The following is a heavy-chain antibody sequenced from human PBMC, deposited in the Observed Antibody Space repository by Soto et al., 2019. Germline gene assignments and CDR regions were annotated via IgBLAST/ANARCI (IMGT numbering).Heavy chain of an antibody. CDR2: ILYSGTT. D-gene: IGHD2-8*01. CDR1: GGSISSGDYY. V-gene: IGHV4-30-4*01. J-gene: IGHJ4*02. CDR3: ARNGALDY. Sequence: QVQLQESGPGLVKPAQTLSLTCTVSGGSISSGDYYWSWIRQPPGKGLEWIGYILYSGTTNYNPSLESRLTISVDTSKNQFSLKLTSVTAADTAVYYCARNGALDYWGRGTLVTVSS.